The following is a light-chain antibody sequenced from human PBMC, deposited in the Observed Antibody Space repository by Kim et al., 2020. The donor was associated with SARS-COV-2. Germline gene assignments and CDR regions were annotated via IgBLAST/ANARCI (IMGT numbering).Light chain of an antibody. J-gene: IGLJ1*01. CDR3: ATWDDSLNAYV. Sequence: GQRVTISGSGSSSNVGPNPVNWYQAVPGTAPKLVIYGDNQRPSGVPDRFSGSKSGTSASLAISGLHSEDGADYYCATWDDSLNAYVFGSGTQLTVL. CDR2: GDN. V-gene: IGLV1-44*01. CDR1: SSNVGPNP.